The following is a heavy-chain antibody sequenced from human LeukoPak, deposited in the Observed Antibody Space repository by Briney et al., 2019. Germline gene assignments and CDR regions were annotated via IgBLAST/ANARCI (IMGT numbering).Heavy chain of an antibody. D-gene: IGHD3-22*01. CDR1: GYTFTSYD. V-gene: IGHV1-8*01. CDR2: MNPNSGNT. J-gene: IGHJ4*02. CDR3: TRARDFYDSSGYVRGFDY. Sequence: ASVKVSCKASGYTFTSYDINWVRQATGQGLEWMGWMNPNSGNTGYAQKFQGRVTMTRNTSITTAYMELSSLSSEDTALYYCTRARDFYDSSGYVRGFDYWAQGTLVTVSS.